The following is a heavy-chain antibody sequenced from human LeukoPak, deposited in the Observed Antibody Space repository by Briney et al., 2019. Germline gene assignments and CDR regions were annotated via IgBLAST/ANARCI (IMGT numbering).Heavy chain of an antibody. CDR3: ARSQTGGTFDY. CDR1: GDSFSSKSAA. J-gene: IGHJ4*02. V-gene: IGHV6-1*01. D-gene: IGHD1-26*01. CDR2: TYYRSKWSS. Sequence: SQTLSLTCAISGDSFSSKSAAWNWIRRSPSRGLEWLGRTYYRSKWSSGYAESVKSRLTVSPGTSKNQFSLQLRSVTPEDTAVYYCARSQTGGTFDYWGQGALVTVSS.